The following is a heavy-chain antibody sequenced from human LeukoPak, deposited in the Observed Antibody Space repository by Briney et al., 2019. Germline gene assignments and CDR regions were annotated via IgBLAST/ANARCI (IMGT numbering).Heavy chain of an antibody. CDR1: GFTFSSYG. Sequence: PGGSLRLSCAASGFTFSSYGMHWVRQAPGKGLEWVAVIWYDGSNKYYADSVKGRFTISRDNSKNTLYLQMNSLRAEDTAVYYCAKSGSSWSLTFDYWGQGTLVTVSS. V-gene: IGHV3-33*06. D-gene: IGHD6-13*01. CDR2: IWYDGSNK. CDR3: AKSGSSWSLTFDY. J-gene: IGHJ4*02.